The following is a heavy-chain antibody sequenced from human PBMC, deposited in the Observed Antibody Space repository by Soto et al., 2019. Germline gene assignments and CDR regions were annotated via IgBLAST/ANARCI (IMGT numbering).Heavy chain of an antibody. CDR1: GFTFSSFA. CDR2: ISDGGGNV. CDR3: AKDFERSAFDH. J-gene: IGHJ4*02. V-gene: IGHV3-23*01. Sequence: GGPLRPSFAASGFTFSSFAMHWFRQSPRRGLEWFAMISDGGGNVYYADAVKGRFTVSRDNYRDFVYLEISSLTGDDAAVYYCAKDFERSAFDHWGQGTPVTVSS. D-gene: IGHD3-3*01.